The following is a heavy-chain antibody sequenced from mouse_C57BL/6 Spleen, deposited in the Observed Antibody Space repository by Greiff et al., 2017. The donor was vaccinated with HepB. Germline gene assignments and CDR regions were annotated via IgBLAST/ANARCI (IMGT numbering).Heavy chain of an antibody. V-gene: IGHV1-55*01. CDR3: ARLGGYYYGSSYWYFEV. CDR1: GYTFTSYW. J-gene: IGHJ1*03. Sequence: QVQLKQPGAELVKPGASVKMSCKASGYTFTSYWITWVQQRPGQGLEWIGDIYPGSGSTNYNEKFKSKATLTVDTSSSTAYMQLSSLTSEDSAVYYCARLGGYYYGSSYWYFEVWGTGTTVTVSS. D-gene: IGHD1-1*01. CDR2: IYPGSGST.